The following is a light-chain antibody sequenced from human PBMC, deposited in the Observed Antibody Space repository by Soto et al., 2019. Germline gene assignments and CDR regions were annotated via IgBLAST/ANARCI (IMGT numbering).Light chain of an antibody. CDR2: DAS. CDR1: QSVRSY. J-gene: IGKJ3*01. Sequence: EIVLTQSPATLSLSPGERATLSCRASQSVRSYLAWYQQKPGQAPTLLIYDASNMATGVPARCSGSGAGTDVSLTISSREPEDFAVDYCQQRSNWPPFTFGPGTKVDIK. V-gene: IGKV3-11*01. CDR3: QQRSNWPPFT.